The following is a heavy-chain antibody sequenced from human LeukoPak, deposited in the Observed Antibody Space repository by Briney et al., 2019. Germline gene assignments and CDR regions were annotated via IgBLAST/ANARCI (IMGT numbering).Heavy chain of an antibody. D-gene: IGHD6-19*01. V-gene: IGHV3-49*04. J-gene: IGHJ4*02. CDR1: GFTFSTSW. Sequence: GGSLRLSCAASGFTFSTSWMTWVRQAPGKGLEWIGFISGGITDYAAPVKGRFTTSRDDSTSIAYLQMNSLTTEDTAVYYCSRGSGWLSVYWGQGTLVTVSS. CDR3: SRGSGWLSVY. CDR2: ISGGIT.